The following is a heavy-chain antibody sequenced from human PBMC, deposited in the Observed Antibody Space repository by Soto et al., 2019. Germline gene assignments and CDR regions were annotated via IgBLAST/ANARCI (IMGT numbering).Heavy chain of an antibody. CDR1: GYSFTSDW. Sequence: PGECLKSSCKGSGYSFTSDWIGWVRQMPGKGLEWMGIIYPGDSDTRYSPSLQGQVTISADTSISTAYLQWTSLKASDTAMYYCARSRRGAYSSGWYSLSGYYNYGIDVWGQGTKVTVSS. CDR2: IYPGDSDT. V-gene: IGHV5-51*01. CDR3: ARSRRGAYSSGWYSLSGYYNYGIDV. J-gene: IGHJ6*02. D-gene: IGHD6-19*01.